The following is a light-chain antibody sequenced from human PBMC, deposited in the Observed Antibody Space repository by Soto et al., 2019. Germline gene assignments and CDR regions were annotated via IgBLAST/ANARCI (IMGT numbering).Light chain of an antibody. CDR3: QSYDQSLTGWV. Sequence: QSVLTQPPSVSGAPGQRVTISCTGRSSNIGAGFDVHWFQQLPGTAPKLLIYSNTNRPSGVPDRFSGSKSGTSASLAITGLQDEDEADYYCQSYDQSLTGWVFGGGTKVTVL. J-gene: IGLJ3*02. CDR2: SNT. CDR1: SSNIGAGFD. V-gene: IGLV1-40*01.